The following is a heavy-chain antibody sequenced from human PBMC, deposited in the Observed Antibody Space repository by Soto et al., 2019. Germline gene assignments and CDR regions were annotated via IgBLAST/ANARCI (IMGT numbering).Heavy chain of an antibody. CDR3: ARGGLDFWSRPIDY. CDR2: IDSSGSI. J-gene: IGHJ4*02. V-gene: IGHV4-4*07. Sequence: PSETLSLTCTVSAGSISNYYCNWIRQPAGKGLEWIGRIDSSGSINYSPSLKSRVTMSVDTSENQFSLKLSSVTAADTAVYYCARGGLDFWSRPIDYRGQGTPVTVSS. D-gene: IGHD3-3*01. CDR1: AGSISNYY.